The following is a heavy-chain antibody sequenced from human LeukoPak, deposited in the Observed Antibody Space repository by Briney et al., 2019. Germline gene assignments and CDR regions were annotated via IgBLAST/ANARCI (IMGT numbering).Heavy chain of an antibody. CDR1: GFKFSSYG. CDR3: AREASGYSYGLDAFDI. D-gene: IGHD5-18*01. V-gene: IGHV3-30*03. Sequence: GGSLRLSCVASGFKFSSYGIQWVRQAPGKGLEWVALISYDAQKKYYADSVKGRFTISRDNAKNSLYLQMNSLRAEDTAVYYCAREASGYSYGLDAFDIWGQGTMVTVSS. CDR2: ISYDAQKK. J-gene: IGHJ3*02.